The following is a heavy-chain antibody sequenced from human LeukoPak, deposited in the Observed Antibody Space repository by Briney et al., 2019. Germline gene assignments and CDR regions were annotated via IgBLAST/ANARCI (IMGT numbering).Heavy chain of an antibody. D-gene: IGHD3-16*01. CDR3: ARRDEEVYVWGKSPYNWFDP. V-gene: IGHV1-18*01. CDR2: ISAYNGNT. J-gene: IGHJ5*02. Sequence: ASVKVSCKASGYTFTSYGISWVRQAPGQGLEWMGWISAYNGNTNYAQKLQGRVTMTTDTSTSTAYMELRSLRSDDTAVYYCARRDEEVYVWGKSPYNWFDPWGQGTLVTVSS. CDR1: GYTFTSYG.